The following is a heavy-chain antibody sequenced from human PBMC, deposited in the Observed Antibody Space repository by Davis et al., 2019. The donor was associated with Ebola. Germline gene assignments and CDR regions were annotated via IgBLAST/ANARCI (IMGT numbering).Heavy chain of an antibody. V-gene: IGHV4-61*01. Sequence: MPSETLSPTCTPPGGSATTTNYLWSWIRQPPGKGLEWIGHIHYSGTTIYNPSLKIRVTISVDTSKNQFSLKLSSVTAADTAVYYCARVYGDYTEYFDNWGQGTLVTVSS. D-gene: IGHD4-17*01. CDR3: ARVYGDYTEYFDN. CDR1: GGSATTTNYL. CDR2: IHYSGTT. J-gene: IGHJ4*02.